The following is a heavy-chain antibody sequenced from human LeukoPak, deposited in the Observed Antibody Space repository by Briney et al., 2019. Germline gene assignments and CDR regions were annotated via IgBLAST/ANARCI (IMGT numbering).Heavy chain of an antibody. J-gene: IGHJ4*02. V-gene: IGHV4-59*01. D-gene: IGHD3-16*01. CDR2: IYYSGST. CDR1: GGSISSYY. CDR3: ARDRLTYYFDY. Sequence: SETLSLTCTGSGGSISSYYWSWIRQPPGKGLEWIGYIYYSGSTNYNPSLKSRVTISVDTSKNRFSLKLSSVTAADTAVYYCARDRLTYYFDYWGQGTLVTVSS.